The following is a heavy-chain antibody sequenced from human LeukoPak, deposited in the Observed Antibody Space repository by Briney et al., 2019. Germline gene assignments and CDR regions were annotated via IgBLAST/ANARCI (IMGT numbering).Heavy chain of an antibody. CDR2: IRRKAYGGTT. Sequence: GGSLRLSCTASGFTFGDYAMSWFRQAPGKGLEWVGFIRRKAYGGTTEYAACVKGRFTISRDDSKSIAYLQMDSLNTQDTAVYYCTRSYTTYYYDSSGYYYRDYYGMDVWGQGTTVTVSS. CDR1: GFTFGDYA. CDR3: TRSYTTYYYDSSGYYYRDYYGMDV. J-gene: IGHJ6*02. D-gene: IGHD3-22*01. V-gene: IGHV3-49*03.